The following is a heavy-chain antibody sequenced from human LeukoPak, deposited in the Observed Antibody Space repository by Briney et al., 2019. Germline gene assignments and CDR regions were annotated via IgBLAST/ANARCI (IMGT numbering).Heavy chain of an antibody. Sequence: SETLSLTCTVSGGSISSSSYYWGWIRQPPGKGLEWIGSIYYSGSTYYNPSLKSRVTISVDTSRNHFSLKLSSVTAADTAVYYCARHFYGRSWPPYSSMEVGGKGATATISS. J-gene: IGHJ6*03. CDR1: GGSISSSSYY. D-gene: IGHD6-13*01. V-gene: IGHV4-39*01. CDR2: IYYSGST. CDR3: ARHFYGRSWPPYSSMEV.